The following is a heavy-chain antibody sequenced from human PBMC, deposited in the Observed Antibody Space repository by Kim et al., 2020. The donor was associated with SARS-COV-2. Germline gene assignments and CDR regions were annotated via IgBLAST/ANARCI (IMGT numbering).Heavy chain of an antibody. CDR3: LRPYYQGSENYYSDSYFGLHV. D-gene: IGHD3-22*01. Sequence: ASVMVSCKASGYTFTAYFLHWVRQAPGQGLEWVGRINVNSGDTRYAQKFQGRVTMTRDTSINTAYLEVSRLRSDDTALYFCLRPYYQGSENYYSDSYFGLHVWGQGSTVAVSS. CDR1: GYTFTAYF. J-gene: IGHJ6*02. CDR2: INVNSGDT. V-gene: IGHV1-2*06.